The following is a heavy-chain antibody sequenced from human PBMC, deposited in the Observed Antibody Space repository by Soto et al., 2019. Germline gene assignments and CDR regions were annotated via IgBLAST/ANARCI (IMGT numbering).Heavy chain of an antibody. D-gene: IGHD1-1*01. CDR2: MNPNSGNT. J-gene: IGHJ3*02. V-gene: IGHV1-8*01. Sequence: QVQLVQSGAEVKKPGASVKVSCKASGYTFTSYDINWVRQATGQGLEWMGWMNPNSGNTGDAQKFQGRVTISRNPSIITAYMELSSLRSEDTSVYYCASERFDAFDTWGQGTMVTVSS. CDR3: ASERFDAFDT. CDR1: GYTFTSYD.